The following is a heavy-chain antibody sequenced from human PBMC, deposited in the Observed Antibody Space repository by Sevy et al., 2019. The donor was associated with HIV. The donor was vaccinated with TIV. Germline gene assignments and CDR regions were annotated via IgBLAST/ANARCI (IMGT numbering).Heavy chain of an antibody. CDR1: GFTFTTYA. V-gene: IGHV3-23*01. Sequence: GGSLRLSCAASGFTFTTYAMSWVRQAPGQGLEWVSGISPSGGSTYYADSVKGRFTISRDNSKNTLYLQMNSLRAEDTAVYYCARRYGGNSHYYYYGMDVWGQGTTVTVSS. D-gene: IGHD2-21*02. CDR3: ARRYGGNSHYYYYGMDV. CDR2: ISPSGGST. J-gene: IGHJ6*02.